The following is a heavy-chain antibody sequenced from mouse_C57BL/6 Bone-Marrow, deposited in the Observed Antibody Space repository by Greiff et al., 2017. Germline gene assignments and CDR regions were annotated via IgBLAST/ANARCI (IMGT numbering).Heavy chain of an antibody. CDR1: GYTFTSYW. J-gene: IGHJ2*01. CDR3: ARGYYSNFHY. Sequence: QVQLQQPGAELVKPGASVKLSCKASGYTFTSYWMHWVKQRPGHGLEWIGMIHPNSGSTNYNETFKSKATLTLDTSSSTAYMQISSLTSEDSAVYYCARGYYSNFHYWGQGTTLTVSS. CDR2: IHPNSGST. V-gene: IGHV1-64*01. D-gene: IGHD2-5*01.